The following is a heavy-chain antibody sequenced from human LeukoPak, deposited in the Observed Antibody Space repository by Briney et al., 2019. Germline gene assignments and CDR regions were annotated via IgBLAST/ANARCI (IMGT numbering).Heavy chain of an antibody. CDR1: GFTFSSYE. V-gene: IGHV3-48*03. CDR3: ARSNRDAFDM. CDR2: VSSSGTTK. D-gene: IGHD2/OR15-2a*01. Sequence: GGSLRLSCAASGFTFSSYEMNWVRQGPGKGLEWVSYVSSSGTTKYYADSVKGRFTLSRDNAKKSLSLQMNSLRAEDTAIYYCARSNRDAFDMWGQGTVVTVSS. J-gene: IGHJ3*02.